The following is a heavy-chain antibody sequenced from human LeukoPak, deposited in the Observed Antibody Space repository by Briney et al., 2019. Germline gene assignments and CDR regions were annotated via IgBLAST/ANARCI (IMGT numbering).Heavy chain of an antibody. CDR1: GFSFNNYG. CDR3: AKDTKPRLAAAAPFH. V-gene: IGHV3-23*01. Sequence: PGGSLRLSCAASGFSFNNYGMSWVRQAPGKGLEWVSAIIDTGGSTFYADSVKGRFTISRDNSKNTLYLQMNGLRAEDTAVYYCAKDTKPRLAAAAPFHWGQGTLVTVSS. CDR2: IIDTGGST. J-gene: IGHJ4*02. D-gene: IGHD6-13*01.